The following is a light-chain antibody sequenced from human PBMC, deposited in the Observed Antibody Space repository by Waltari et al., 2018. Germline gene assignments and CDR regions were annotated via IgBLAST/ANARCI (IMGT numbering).Light chain of an antibody. CDR2: DVS. CDR1: SSDVGGYNY. V-gene: IGLV2-14*01. Sequence: QSALTQPASVSGSPGQSITISCTGTSSDVGGYNYVSWYQQHPGKAPKLMIYDVSKRPSGVSILFSGSKSGNTASLTISGLQAEDEADYYCSSYTSSSPGVFGGGTKLTVL. CDR3: SSYTSSSPGV. J-gene: IGLJ2*01.